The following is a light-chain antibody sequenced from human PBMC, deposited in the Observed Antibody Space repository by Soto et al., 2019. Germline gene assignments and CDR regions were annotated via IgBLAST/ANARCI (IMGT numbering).Light chain of an antibody. Sequence: HSALTKPRSVYGAPGQSVTISCTGTSSDVGGYKYVSWYQQHPGKAPKLMIYDVSKRPSGVPDRFSGSKSGNTASLTISGLQAEDEADYYCCSYAGSYTYVFGTGTKVTVL. J-gene: IGLJ1*01. CDR1: SSDVGGYKY. V-gene: IGLV2-11*01. CDR2: DVS. CDR3: CSYAGSYTYV.